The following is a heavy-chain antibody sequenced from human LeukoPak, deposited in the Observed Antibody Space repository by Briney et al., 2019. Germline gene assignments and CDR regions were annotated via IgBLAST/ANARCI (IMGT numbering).Heavy chain of an antibody. Sequence: GGSLRLSCAASGFTFSSYGMHWVRQAPGKGLEWVAVISYDGSNKYYADSVKGRFTISRDNSKNTLYLQMNSLRAEDTAVYYCAKGHGDRRFNFDYWGQGTLVTVSS. J-gene: IGHJ4*02. V-gene: IGHV3-30*18. CDR3: AKGHGDRRFNFDY. CDR1: GFTFSSYG. CDR2: ISYDGSNK. D-gene: IGHD4-17*01.